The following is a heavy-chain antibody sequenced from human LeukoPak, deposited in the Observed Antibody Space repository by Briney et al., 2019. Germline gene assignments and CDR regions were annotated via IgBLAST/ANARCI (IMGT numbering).Heavy chain of an antibody. CDR3: AKALRFLETFDY. V-gene: IGHV3-30*18. CDR1: GFTFSIYG. J-gene: IGHJ4*02. Sequence: GGSLRLSCAASGFTFSIYGMHWVRQAPGKGLEWVAVISYDGSNKYYADSVKGRFTISRDNSKNTLYLQMNSLRAEDTAVYYCAKALRFLETFDYWGQGTLVTVSS. CDR2: ISYDGSNK. D-gene: IGHD3-3*01.